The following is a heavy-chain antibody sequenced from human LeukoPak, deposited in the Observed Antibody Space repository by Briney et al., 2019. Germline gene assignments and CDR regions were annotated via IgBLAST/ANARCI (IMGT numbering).Heavy chain of an antibody. CDR3: ARTGGVVAAIGWGSYGMDV. Sequence: SVKVSCKASGGTFSSYAISWVRQAPGQGLEWIGGIIPIFGTANYAQKFQGRVTITADESTSTAYMDLSSLRSEVTTVSYCARTGGVVAAIGWGSYGMDVWGQGTTVTVSS. J-gene: IGHJ6*02. D-gene: IGHD2-15*01. V-gene: IGHV1-69*01. CDR1: GGTFSSYA. CDR2: IIPIFGTA.